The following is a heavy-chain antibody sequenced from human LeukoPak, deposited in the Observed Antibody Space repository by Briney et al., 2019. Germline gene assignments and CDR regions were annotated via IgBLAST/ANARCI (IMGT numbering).Heavy chain of an antibody. CDR3: VRGGIVGTTARIPLFDY. V-gene: IGHV4-59*01. Sequence: PSETLSLTCTVSGGSISSYYWSWVRQPPGKGLEWIGYLYYSGSTNYNPSLKSRVTMSVDTSKNQFSLKLSSVTAADTAVYYCVRGGIVGTTARIPLFDYWGQGTLVTVSS. CDR1: GGSISSYY. CDR2: LYYSGST. J-gene: IGHJ4*02. D-gene: IGHD1-26*01.